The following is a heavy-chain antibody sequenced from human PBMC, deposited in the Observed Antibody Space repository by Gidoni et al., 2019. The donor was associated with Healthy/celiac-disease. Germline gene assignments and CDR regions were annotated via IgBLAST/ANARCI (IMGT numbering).Heavy chain of an antibody. J-gene: IGHJ4*02. Sequence: EVQLVESGGGLVQPGGSLRLSCAASGFPFSDHYMDWVRQAPGKGLEWVGRIRNKPNSYTTEYAASVKGRFTISRDDSMNSLYLQMNSLKTEDTAVYYCARDLSSTNYGPPVWGQGTLVTVSS. D-gene: IGHD2-2*01. CDR1: GFPFSDHY. CDR3: ARDLSSTNYGPPV. CDR2: IRNKPNSYTT. V-gene: IGHV3-72*01.